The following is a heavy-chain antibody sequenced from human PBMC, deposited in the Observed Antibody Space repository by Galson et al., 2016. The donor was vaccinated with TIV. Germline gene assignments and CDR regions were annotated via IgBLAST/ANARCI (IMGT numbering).Heavy chain of an antibody. V-gene: IGHV3-30*01. CDR3: ARDAVIGTPDYFDY. CDR2: ISYDGRTE. Sequence: SLRLSCAASGSTFSNYPMHWVRQTPGKGLEWVAVISYDGRTEDYADSVRGRFTISRDDSRNTLYLQMNSLRTEDTAIYYCARDAVIGTPDYFDYWGQGALVTVSS. CDR1: GSTFSNYP. J-gene: IGHJ4*02. D-gene: IGHD2-21*01.